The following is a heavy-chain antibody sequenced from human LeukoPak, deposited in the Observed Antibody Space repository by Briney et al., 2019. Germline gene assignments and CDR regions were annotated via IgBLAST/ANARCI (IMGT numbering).Heavy chain of an antibody. CDR3: ARGDFWSGYHDY. D-gene: IGHD3-3*01. Sequence: SETLSLTCTVSGGSISTYYWSWIRQPPGKGLEWIGYIYYSGSINYNPSLKSRVTISVDTSKNQFSLKLISVTAADTAVYYCARGDFWSGYHDYWGQGTLVTVSS. CDR2: IYYSGSI. V-gene: IGHV4-59*08. J-gene: IGHJ4*02. CDR1: GGSISTYY.